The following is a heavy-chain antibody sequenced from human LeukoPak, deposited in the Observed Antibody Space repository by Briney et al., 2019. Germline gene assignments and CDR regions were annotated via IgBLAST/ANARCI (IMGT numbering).Heavy chain of an antibody. CDR3: ARAGEIGVVVAARRLYNWFDP. D-gene: IGHD2-15*01. J-gene: IGHJ5*02. CDR1: GGSFSGYY. CDR2: INHSGST. V-gene: IGHV4-34*01. Sequence: SETLSLTCAVYGGSFSGYYWSWIRQPPGKGLEWIGEINHSGSTNYNPSLKSRGTISVDASKNQCSLKLSSVTAADTAVYYCARAGEIGVVVAARRLYNWFDPWGQGTLGTVSS.